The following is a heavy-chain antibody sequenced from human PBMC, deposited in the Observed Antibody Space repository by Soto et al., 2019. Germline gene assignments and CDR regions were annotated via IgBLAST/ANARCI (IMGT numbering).Heavy chain of an antibody. CDR1: GGSISSGGYY. V-gene: IGHV4-31*03. Sequence: ASETLSLTCTVSGGSISSGGYYCSWIRQHPGKGLGWTGYIDYTGSTDYIPSLKSRVTISVDTYKSPCPLKVSSVAAADTAVYYCARRLFSTAMALDPWGEGTLVTGS. CDR3: ARRLFSTAMALDP. D-gene: IGHD5-18*01. CDR2: IDYTGST. J-gene: IGHJ5*02.